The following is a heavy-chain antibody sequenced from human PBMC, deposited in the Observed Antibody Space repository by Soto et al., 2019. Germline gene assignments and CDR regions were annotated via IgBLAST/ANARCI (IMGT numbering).Heavy chain of an antibody. CDR1: GYTFTSYA. D-gene: IGHD3-10*01. V-gene: IGHV1-3*01. Sequence: ASVKVSCKASGYTFTSYAMHWVRQAPGQRLEWMGWINAGNGNTKYSQKFQGRVTITRDISASTAYMELSSLRSEDTAVYYCARVGELLWFGELTYYYMDVWGKGTTVTVSS. CDR3: ARVGELLWFGELTYYYMDV. CDR2: INAGNGNT. J-gene: IGHJ6*03.